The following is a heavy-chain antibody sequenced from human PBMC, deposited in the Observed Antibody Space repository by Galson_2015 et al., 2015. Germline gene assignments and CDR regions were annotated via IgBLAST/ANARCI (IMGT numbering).Heavy chain of an antibody. CDR2: IYSGGST. V-gene: IGHV3-66*01. Sequence: SLRLSCAASGFTFSNSAMTWVRQAPGRGLEWVSVIYSGGSTYYADSVKGRFTISRDNSKNTLYLQMNSLRAEDTAVYYCARGVGTMFYFDYWGQGALVTVSS. D-gene: IGHD3-10*02. CDR3: ARGVGTMFYFDY. CDR1: GFTFSNSA. J-gene: IGHJ4*02.